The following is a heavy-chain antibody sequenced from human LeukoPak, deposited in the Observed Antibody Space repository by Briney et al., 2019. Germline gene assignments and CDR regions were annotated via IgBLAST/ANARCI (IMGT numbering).Heavy chain of an antibody. D-gene: IGHD3-10*01. Sequence: GGSLRLSCAASGFTFSSYSMNWVRQAPGKGLEWVGFIRSKAYGGTTEYAASVKGRFTISRDDSKSIAYLQMNSLKTEDTAVYYCTRDPLWFGELLMIFDYWGQGTLVTVSS. CDR3: TRDPLWFGELLMIFDY. CDR2: IRSKAYGGTT. J-gene: IGHJ4*02. CDR1: GFTFSSYS. V-gene: IGHV3-49*04.